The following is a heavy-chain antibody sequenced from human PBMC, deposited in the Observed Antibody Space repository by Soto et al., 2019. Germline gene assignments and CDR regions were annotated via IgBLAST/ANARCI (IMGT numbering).Heavy chain of an antibody. CDR1: GYTFTSYG. CDR3: ARSTTYYYDSSGKQGAFDF. Sequence: ASVKVSCKASGYTFTSYGISWVRQAPGQGLEWMGWISAYNGNTNYAQKLQGRVTMTTDTSTSTAYMELRSLRSDDTAVYYCARSTTYYYDSSGKQGAFDFWGQGTMVTVSS. V-gene: IGHV1-18*01. D-gene: IGHD3-22*01. J-gene: IGHJ3*01. CDR2: ISAYNGNT.